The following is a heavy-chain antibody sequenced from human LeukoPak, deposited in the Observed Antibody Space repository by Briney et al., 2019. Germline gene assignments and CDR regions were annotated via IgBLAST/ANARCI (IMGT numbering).Heavy chain of an antibody. Sequence: GGSLRLSCAASGFTFSGSAMHWVRQASGKGLEWVGRIRSKANSYATAYAASVKGRFTISRDDSKKTAYLQMNSLKTEDTAVYYCTSSNYGDYLDWGQGTLVTVSS. V-gene: IGHV3-73*01. CDR2: IRSKANSYAT. J-gene: IGHJ4*02. D-gene: IGHD4-17*01. CDR3: TSSNYGDYLD. CDR1: GFTFSGSA.